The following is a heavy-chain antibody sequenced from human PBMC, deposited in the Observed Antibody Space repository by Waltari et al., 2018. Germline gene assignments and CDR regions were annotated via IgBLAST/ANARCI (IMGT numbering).Heavy chain of an antibody. D-gene: IGHD2-2*01. CDR2: IIPIFGTA. V-gene: IGHV1-69*13. CDR3: ARSRVVTPQARYMDV. CDR1: AGPFSIYA. J-gene: IGHJ6*03. Sequence: QVQLVQSGAEVKKPGSSVKFSCKASAGPFSIYAISWVRQAPGQGLEWMGRIIPIFGTANYAQKFQGRVTITADKSTSTAYMELSSLRSEDTAVYYCARSRVVTPQARYMDVWGKGTTVTISS.